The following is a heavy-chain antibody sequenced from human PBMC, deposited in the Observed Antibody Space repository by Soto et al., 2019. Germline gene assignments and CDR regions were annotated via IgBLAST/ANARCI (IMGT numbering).Heavy chain of an antibody. J-gene: IGHJ6*02. CDR3: ARDVGSYYGGGYYYGMDV. CDR1: GFTFSSYG. V-gene: IGHV3-33*01. Sequence: QVQLVESGGGVVQPGRSLRLSCAASGFTFSSYGMHWVRQAPGKGLEWVAVIWYDGSNKYYADSVKGRFTISRDNSKNTLYLQMNSLRAEDTAVYYCARDVGSYYGGGYYYGMDVWGQGTTVTVSS. CDR2: IWYDGSNK. D-gene: IGHD1-26*01.